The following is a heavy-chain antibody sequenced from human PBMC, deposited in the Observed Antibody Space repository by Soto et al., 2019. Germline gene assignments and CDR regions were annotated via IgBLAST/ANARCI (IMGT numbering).Heavy chain of an antibody. V-gene: IGHV3-23*01. CDR2: ISGSGGST. CDR3: AKGGDYIWGTYRYIDS. J-gene: IGHJ4*02. CDR1: GFTFSSYA. Sequence: GGSLRLSCAASGFTFSSYAMSWVRQAPGKGLEWVSAISGSGGSTYYADSVKGRFTISRDNSKNTLYLQMNSLRSEDTAVYYCAKGGDYIWGTYRYIDSWGQGTLVTVS. D-gene: IGHD3-16*02.